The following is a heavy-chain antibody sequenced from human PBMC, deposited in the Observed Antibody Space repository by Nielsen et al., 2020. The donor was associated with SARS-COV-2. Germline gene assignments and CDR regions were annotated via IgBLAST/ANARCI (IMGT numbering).Heavy chain of an antibody. CDR2: IRSGSTYT. CDR1: GFTFSDYY. D-gene: IGHD6-19*01. CDR3: AKDGGGWYTSGWYYFDY. Sequence: GESLKISCAASGFTFSDYYMSWIRQAPGKGLEWISYIRSGSTYTNYADSVRGRFTISRDNSRNTLYLQMNSLRAEDTAVYYCAKDGGGWYTSGWYYFDYWGQGTLVTVSS. J-gene: IGHJ4*02. V-gene: IGHV3-11*05.